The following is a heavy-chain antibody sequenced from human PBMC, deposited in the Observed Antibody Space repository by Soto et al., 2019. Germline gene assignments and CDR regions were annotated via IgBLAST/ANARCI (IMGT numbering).Heavy chain of an antibody. Sequence: SETLSLTCAVSGGSISSGGYSWSWIRQPPWKGLEWIGYIYHSGSTYYNPSLKSRVTISVDRSKNQFSLKLSSVTAADTAVYYCARERVEYGANYGMDVWGQGTTVTVSS. CDR1: GGSISSGGYS. J-gene: IGHJ6*02. CDR2: IYHSGST. D-gene: IGHD4-17*01. V-gene: IGHV4-30-2*01. CDR3: ARERVEYGANYGMDV.